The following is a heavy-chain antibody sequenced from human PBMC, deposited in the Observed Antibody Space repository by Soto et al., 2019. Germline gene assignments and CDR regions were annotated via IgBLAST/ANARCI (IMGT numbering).Heavy chain of an antibody. CDR2: ISSSSSTI. V-gene: IGHV3-48*01. CDR1: GFTFSSYS. CDR3: ARVASTQGMDV. Sequence: GGSLRLSCAASGFTFSSYSMNWVRQAPGKGLEWVSYISSSSSTIYYADSVKGRFTISRDNAKNSLYLQMNSLRAEDTAVYYCARVASTQGMDVWGQGTTVTVSS. J-gene: IGHJ6*02. D-gene: IGHD6-19*01.